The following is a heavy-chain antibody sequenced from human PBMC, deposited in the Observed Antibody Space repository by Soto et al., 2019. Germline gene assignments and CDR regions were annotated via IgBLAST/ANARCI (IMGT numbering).Heavy chain of an antibody. CDR2: ISGFNGNT. CDR1: GYTFTNYG. D-gene: IGHD6-13*01. V-gene: IGHV1-18*04. J-gene: IGHJ1*01. Sequence: ASVKVSCKASGYTFTNYGISWVRQAPGQGPEWMGWISGFNGNTKYARKVQGRVTLTTDTSATTAYMELRGLGSDDTAVYYCARGGSSWSAEYYEHWGQGTLVTVSS. CDR3: ARGGSSWSAEYYEH.